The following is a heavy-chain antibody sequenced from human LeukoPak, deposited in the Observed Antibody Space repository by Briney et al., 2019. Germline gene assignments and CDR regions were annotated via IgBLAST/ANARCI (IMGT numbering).Heavy chain of an antibody. CDR3: AEDSNIVVVPAAIN. CDR1: GFTFSSNA. D-gene: IGHD2-2*01. Sequence: GGSLRLSCAASGFTFSSNAMSWVRQAPGKGLEWVSAISGSGGSTYYADSVKGRFTISRDNSKNTLYLQMNSLRAEDTAVYYCAEDSNIVVVPAAINWGQGTLVTVSS. V-gene: IGHV3-23*01. CDR2: ISGSGGST. J-gene: IGHJ4*02.